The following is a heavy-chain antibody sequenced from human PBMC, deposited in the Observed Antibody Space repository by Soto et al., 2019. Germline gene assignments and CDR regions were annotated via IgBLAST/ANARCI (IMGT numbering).Heavy chain of an antibody. CDR3: AHSYGYEFFDY. CDR1: GFALSTSVVG. D-gene: IGHD5-18*01. J-gene: IGHJ4*02. CDR2: IYWDGVR. Sequence: QITLKESGPTLVKPTQTLTLTCSFSGFALSTSVVGVGWIRQLPGKALEWLALIYWDGVRRYTPSLKSSLTITKDTSKNQVVLTMTNMDPVDTATYYCAHSYGYEFFDYWGQGTLVTVSS. V-gene: IGHV2-5*02.